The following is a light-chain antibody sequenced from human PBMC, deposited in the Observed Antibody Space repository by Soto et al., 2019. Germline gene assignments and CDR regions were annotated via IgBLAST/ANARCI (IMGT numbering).Light chain of an antibody. J-gene: IGLJ1*01. V-gene: IGLV2-8*01. CDR2: EAT. CDR1: TSDVGGYNF. Sequence: QSVLAQPPSASGSPGQSVAISCTGTTSDVGGYNFVSWYQQHPGKAPKLIIYEATKRPSGVPDRFSGAWSGNTASLIVSGLQAEDEADYYCSAFAGSEGYVFGSGTKSPS. CDR3: SAFAGSEGYV.